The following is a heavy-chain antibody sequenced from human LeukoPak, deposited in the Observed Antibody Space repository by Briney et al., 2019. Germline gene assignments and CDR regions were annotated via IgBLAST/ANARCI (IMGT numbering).Heavy chain of an antibody. J-gene: IGHJ4*02. Sequence: GASVKVSSKASGYTFTDYYMHWVRQAPGQGLEWMGWINPNSGGTFSAQKFQGWVTIARDTSISTAYMELSRLTSDDTAVYYCARANALHCSSTSCLFDYWGQGTLVTVSS. D-gene: IGHD2-2*01. CDR3: ARANALHCSSTSCLFDY. V-gene: IGHV1-2*04. CDR2: INPNSGGT. CDR1: GYTFTDYY.